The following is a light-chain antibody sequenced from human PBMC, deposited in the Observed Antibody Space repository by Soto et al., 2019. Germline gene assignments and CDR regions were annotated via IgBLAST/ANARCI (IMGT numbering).Light chain of an antibody. Sequence: AIPLTHSTSSLSASLLGGVNIXFVASQVINSFLAWYQQKPGKAPKLLIYAASSLQTGVPSRFSGSGSATDFTLTINSLQPEDFATYYCQQTDSYPSTFGGGTKVDI. CDR3: QQTDSYPST. J-gene: IGKJ4*01. CDR1: QVINSF. CDR2: AAS. V-gene: IGKV1-13*02.